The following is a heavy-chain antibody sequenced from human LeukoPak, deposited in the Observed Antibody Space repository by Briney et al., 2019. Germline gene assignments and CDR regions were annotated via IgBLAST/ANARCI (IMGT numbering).Heavy chain of an antibody. CDR1: VCTFIIYA. Sequence: SVTVSFMSSVCTFIIYAISWVRQAPGQGREGVGGIIPIFGTANYAQKFQGRVTITADESTSTAYMELSSLRSEDTAVYYCARNDYYDSSGYFNYWGQGTLVTVSS. D-gene: IGHD3-22*01. J-gene: IGHJ4*02. CDR2: IIPIFGTA. CDR3: ARNDYYDSSGYFNY. V-gene: IGHV1-69*01.